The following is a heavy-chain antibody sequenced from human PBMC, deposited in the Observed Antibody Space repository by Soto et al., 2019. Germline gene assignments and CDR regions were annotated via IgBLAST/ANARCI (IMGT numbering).Heavy chain of an antibody. V-gene: IGHV1-69*13. J-gene: IGHJ5*02. CDR3: ARGYCSGGSCVSFYNWFDP. Sequence: SVKVSCKASGGTFSSYAISWVRQAPGQGLEWMGGIIPIFGTANYAQKFQGRVTITADESTSTAYMELSSLRSEDTAVYYCARGYCSGGSCVSFYNWFDPWGQGTLVTVS. CDR1: GGTFSSYA. D-gene: IGHD2-15*01. CDR2: IIPIFGTA.